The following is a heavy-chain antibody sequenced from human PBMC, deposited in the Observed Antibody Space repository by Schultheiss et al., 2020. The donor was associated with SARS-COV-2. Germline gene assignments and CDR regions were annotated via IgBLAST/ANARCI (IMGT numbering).Heavy chain of an antibody. J-gene: IGHJ4*02. Sequence: SETLSLTCTVSGGSISSGGYYWSWIRQPPGKGLEWIGYIYYSGSTYYNPSLKSRVTISVDTSKNQFSLKLSSVTAADTAVYYCARTPRITIFGVVSMFNYWGQGTLVTVSS. V-gene: IGHV4-31*03. CDR2: IYYSGST. CDR1: GGSISSGGYY. D-gene: IGHD3-3*01. CDR3: ARTPRITIFGVVSMFNY.